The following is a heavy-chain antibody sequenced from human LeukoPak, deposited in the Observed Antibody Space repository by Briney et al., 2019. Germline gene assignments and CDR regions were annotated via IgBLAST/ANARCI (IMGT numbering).Heavy chain of an antibody. Sequence: GESLRISCKGSGYTFSSYWIGWVRQMPGKGLEWMGITYPGDSDTRYSPSLQGQVTISVDTSIGTPYLQWSSLKASDTAMYYCARQSTTLVDYWGQGTLVTVSS. CDR2: TYPGDSDT. V-gene: IGHV5-51*01. D-gene: IGHD1-1*01. CDR1: GYTFSSYW. J-gene: IGHJ4*02. CDR3: ARQSTTLVDY.